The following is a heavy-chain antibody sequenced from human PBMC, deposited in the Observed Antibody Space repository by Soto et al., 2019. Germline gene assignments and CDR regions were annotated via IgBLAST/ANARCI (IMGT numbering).Heavy chain of an antibody. D-gene: IGHD6-19*01. Sequence: EVELLESGGGLVQPGGSVRLSCAASGFTFRNYAMSWVRQAPGKGLEWVSSSHGEGAGSFYADAVKGRFTVSRDDSKETQNLQMSSLSVDVTAVYYCVEVGVARNGNWDWFDPWGQGTLVTVAS. J-gene: IGHJ5*02. CDR2: SHGEGAGS. CDR3: VEVGVARNGNWDWFDP. V-gene: IGHV3-23*01. CDR1: GFTFRNYA.